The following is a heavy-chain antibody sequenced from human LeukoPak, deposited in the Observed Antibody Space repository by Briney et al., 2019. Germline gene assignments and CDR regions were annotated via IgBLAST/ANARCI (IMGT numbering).Heavy chain of an antibody. D-gene: IGHD2-15*01. CDR2: INPNSGGT. CDR1: GYTFTGYY. CDR3: AGVVVAATGTAFDI. V-gene: IGHV1-2*02. Sequence: ASVKVSCKASGYTFTGYYMHWVRQAPGQGLEWMGWINPNSGGTNYAQKLQGRVTMTRDTSISTAYMELSRLRSDDTAVYYCAGVVVAATGTAFDIWGQGTMVTVSS. J-gene: IGHJ3*02.